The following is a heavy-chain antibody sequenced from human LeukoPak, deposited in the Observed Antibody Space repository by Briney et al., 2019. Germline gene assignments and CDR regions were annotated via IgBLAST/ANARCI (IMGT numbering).Heavy chain of an antibody. CDR1: GYTFTSYD. V-gene: IGHV1-8*03. D-gene: IGHD2-21*02. CDR2: MNPNSGNT. CDR3: ARRWFSPVPSRLPWHSDL. Sequence: ASVKVSCKASGYTFTSYDINWVRQATGQGLEWMGWMNPNSGNTGYAQKFQGRVTITRNTSISTAYMELSSLRSEDTAVYYCARRWFSPVPSRLPWHSDLWGRGTLVTVSS. J-gene: IGHJ2*01.